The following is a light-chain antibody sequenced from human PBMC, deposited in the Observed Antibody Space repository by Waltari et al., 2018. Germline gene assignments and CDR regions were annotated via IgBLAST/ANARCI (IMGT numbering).Light chain of an antibody. J-gene: IGLJ3*02. CDR1: VLPKEY. V-gene: IGLV3-25*03. Sequence: SYDLTQTPSVSVSPGQTARITCSGNVLPKEYAYWYQQKPGQAPLLVIYKDGEGPSEIPERSSASSSGKTATLTISGVLPEDEAYYSCQSTDNSATYVVFGGGTKLTVL. CDR2: KDG. CDR3: QSTDNSATYVV.